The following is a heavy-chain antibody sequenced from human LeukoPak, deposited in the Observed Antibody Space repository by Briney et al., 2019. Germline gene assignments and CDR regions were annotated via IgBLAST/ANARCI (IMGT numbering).Heavy chain of an antibody. CDR2: TYYRSKWYN. V-gene: IGHV6-1*01. Sequence: SQTLSLTCAISGDSVSSNSAAWNWIRQSPSRGLEWLGRTYYRSKWYNDYAVSVKSRITINPDTSKNQFSLQLNSVTPEDTAVYYCARQMRRWVDWNQLHYYFDYWGQGTLVTVSS. D-gene: IGHD1-1*01. CDR1: GDSVSSNSAA. J-gene: IGHJ4*02. CDR3: ARQMRRWVDWNQLHYYFDY.